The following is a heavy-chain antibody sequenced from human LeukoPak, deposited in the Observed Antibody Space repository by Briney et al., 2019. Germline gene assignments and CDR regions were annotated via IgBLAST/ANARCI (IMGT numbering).Heavy chain of an antibody. CDR1: GFTFSSYA. D-gene: IGHD5-12*01. CDR2: ISGSGGST. Sequence: GGSLRLSCAASGFTFSSYAMSWVRQAPGKGLEWVSAISGSGGSTYYADSVKGRFTISRDNSKNTLYLQMNSLRAEDTAVYYCAKDLRHSGYDWEAHYYFDYWGQGTLVTVSS. J-gene: IGHJ4*02. CDR3: AKDLRHSGYDWEAHYYFDY. V-gene: IGHV3-23*01.